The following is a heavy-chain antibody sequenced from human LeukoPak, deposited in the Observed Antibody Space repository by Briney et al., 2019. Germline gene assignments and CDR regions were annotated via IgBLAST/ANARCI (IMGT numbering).Heavy chain of an antibody. CDR2: ISGSGGST. CDR3: ARLYNYGFSY. D-gene: IGHD5-18*01. V-gene: IGHV3-23*01. J-gene: IGHJ4*02. Sequence: GGSLRLSCAASGFTFSSYAMSWVRQTPGKGLEWVSGISGSGGSTYYADSVKGRFTISRDNSKNTLHLQMNSLRAEDTAVYYCARLYNYGFSYWGQGTLVTVSS. CDR1: GFTFSSYA.